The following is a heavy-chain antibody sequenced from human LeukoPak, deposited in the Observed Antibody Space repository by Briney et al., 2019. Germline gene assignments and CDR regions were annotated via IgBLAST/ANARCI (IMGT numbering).Heavy chain of an antibody. CDR3: ARHRFASPLDS. D-gene: IGHD2-21*01. CDR2: IFYTGDS. J-gene: IGHJ4*02. CDR1: GVSSSSSY. V-gene: IGHV4-59*08. Sequence: SETLSLACTVSGVSSSSSYWSWIRQPPGKGLEWIGYIFYTGDSNHNPSFKSRVSISLDTSKDQISLKLYSVTAADTAVYYCARHRFASPLDSWGQGTLVTVSS.